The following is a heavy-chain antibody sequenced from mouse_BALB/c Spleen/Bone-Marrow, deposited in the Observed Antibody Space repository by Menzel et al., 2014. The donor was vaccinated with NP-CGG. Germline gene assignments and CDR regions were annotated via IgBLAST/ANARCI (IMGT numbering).Heavy chain of an antibody. CDR3: ARGNYYWFAY. D-gene: IGHD1-1*01. CDR1: GYSIASGFY. Sequence: VQLQQSGPGLVKPSQSLSLTCSVTGYSIASGFYWNWIRQFPGNKLEWMGCISFDGTNNYDPSLKNRISITRDTSKNQFFLKLNSVTTEDTATYYCARGNYYWFAYWGQGTLVTVSA. J-gene: IGHJ3*01. V-gene: IGHV3-6*02. CDR2: ISFDGTN.